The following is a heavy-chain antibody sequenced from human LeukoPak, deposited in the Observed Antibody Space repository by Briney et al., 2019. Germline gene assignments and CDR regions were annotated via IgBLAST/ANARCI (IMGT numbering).Heavy chain of an antibody. CDR3: ARESPAMVRGVLCWYFDL. V-gene: IGHV4-30-2*01. Sequence: PSETLSLTCAVSGGSISSGGYSWSWIRQPPGKGLEWIGYIYHSGSTYYNPSLKSRVIISVDRSKNQFSLKLSSVTAEDTAVYYCARESPAMVRGVLCWYFDLWGRGTLVTVSS. D-gene: IGHD3-10*01. CDR2: IYHSGST. CDR1: GGSISSGGYS. J-gene: IGHJ2*01.